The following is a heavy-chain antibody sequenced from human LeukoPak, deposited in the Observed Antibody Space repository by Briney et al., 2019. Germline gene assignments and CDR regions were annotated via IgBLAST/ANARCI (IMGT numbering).Heavy chain of an antibody. Sequence: SETLSLTCTVSGGSISSYYWSWIRQPPGKGLEWIGYIYYSENTNYNPSLKSRVTISVDTSKNQFSLKLSSVTAADTAVYYCARLLRAHSGRLSYFDYWGQGTLVTVSS. CDR2: IYYSENT. D-gene: IGHD1-26*01. J-gene: IGHJ4*02. CDR1: GGSISSYY. V-gene: IGHV4-59*08. CDR3: ARLLRAHSGRLSYFDY.